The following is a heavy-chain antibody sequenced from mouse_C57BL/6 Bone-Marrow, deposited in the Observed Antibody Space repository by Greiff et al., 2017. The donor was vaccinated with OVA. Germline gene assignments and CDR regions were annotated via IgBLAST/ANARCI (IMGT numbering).Heavy chain of an antibody. V-gene: IGHV1-55*01. D-gene: IGHD1-1*01. CDR1: GYTFTSYW. CDR3: ARSGITTVEGDFAMDY. J-gene: IGHJ4*01. Sequence: VQLQQPGAELVKPGASVKMSCKASGYTFTSYWITWVKQRPGQGLEWIGDIYPGSGRTNYNEKFKSKATLTVDTSSSTAYMQRSSLTSEDSAVYYCARSGITTVEGDFAMDYWGQGTSVTVSS. CDR2: IYPGSGRT.